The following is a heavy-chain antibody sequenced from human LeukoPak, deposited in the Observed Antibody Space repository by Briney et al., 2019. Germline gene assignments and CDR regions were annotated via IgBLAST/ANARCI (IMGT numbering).Heavy chain of an antibody. CDR1: GFSFGDYY. V-gene: IGHV3-11*01. CDR2: ISNNGYTI. Sequence: GGSLRLSCAASGFSFGDYYMTWIRQAPGKGLEWISYISNNGYTIYYADSVKARFTISRDNAKNSLSLQMNSLRADDSAIYYCARDRRTPHSAYDWGHLDYWGQGMLVTVSS. CDR3: ARDRRTPHSAYDWGHLDY. J-gene: IGHJ4*02. D-gene: IGHD5-12*01.